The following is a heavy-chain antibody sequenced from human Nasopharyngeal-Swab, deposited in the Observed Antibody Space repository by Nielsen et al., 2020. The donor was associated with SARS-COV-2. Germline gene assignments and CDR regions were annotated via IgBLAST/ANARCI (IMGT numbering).Heavy chain of an antibody. Sequence: ASGKVSCKSSGYTFTDYYIYWVRQAPVQGLEWMGWINAQSDGTQYAQNSQGLVTLPTDPSINTADRELSRLRSDDTAVYFCARMSEVTFIYAYHNYMDVWGKGTTVTVSS. V-gene: IGHV1-2*04. CDR2: INAQSDGT. D-gene: IGHD2/OR15-2a*01. CDR3: ARMSEVTFIYAYHNYMDV. J-gene: IGHJ6*03. CDR1: GYTFTDYY.